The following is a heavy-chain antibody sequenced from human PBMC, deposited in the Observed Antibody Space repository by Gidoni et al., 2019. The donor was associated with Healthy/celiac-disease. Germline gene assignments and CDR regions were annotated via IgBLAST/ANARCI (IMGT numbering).Heavy chain of an antibody. CDR3: AKDDSHGPVARHFDY. CDR1: GFTLCSYG. D-gene: IGHD6-19*01. J-gene: IGHJ4*02. Sequence: VQLVESGGGVVQPGRSLRLSCAASGFTLCSYGMHWVRQAPGKGLEWVAVISYDGSNKYYADSVKGRFTISRDNSKNTLYLQMNSLRAEDTAVYYCAKDDSHGPVARHFDYWGQGTLVTVSS. V-gene: IGHV3-30*18. CDR2: ISYDGSNK.